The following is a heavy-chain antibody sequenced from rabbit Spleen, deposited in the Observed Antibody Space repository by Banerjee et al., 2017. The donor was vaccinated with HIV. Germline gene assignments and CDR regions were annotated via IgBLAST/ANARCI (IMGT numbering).Heavy chain of an antibody. CDR1: GFSFSGSHY. V-gene: IGHV1S40*01. Sequence: QSLEESGGDLVKPGASLTLTCTASGFSFSGSHYMCWVRQAPGKGLEWIACIYAGSSGSTYYTSWAKGRFTISKTSSTTVTLQMTSLTAADTATYFCARDLDGVIGWNFGWWGPGTLVTVS. CDR3: ARDLDGVIGWNFGW. J-gene: IGHJ6*01. CDR2: IYAGSSGST. D-gene: IGHD4-1*01.